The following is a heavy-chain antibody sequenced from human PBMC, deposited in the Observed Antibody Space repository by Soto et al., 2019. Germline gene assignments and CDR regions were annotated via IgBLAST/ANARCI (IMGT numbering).Heavy chain of an antibody. V-gene: IGHV3-21*01. Sequence: EVQLVESGGGLVKPGGSLRLSCAASGFTSSSYSMNWVRQAPGKGLEWVSSISSSSSYIYYADSVKGRFTISRDNAQNSLYLQMNSLRAEDTAVYYCARTGRGYRYGYGYWGQGTLVTVSS. CDR3: ARTGRGYRYGYGY. D-gene: IGHD5-18*01. CDR1: GFTSSSYS. J-gene: IGHJ4*02. CDR2: ISSSSSYI.